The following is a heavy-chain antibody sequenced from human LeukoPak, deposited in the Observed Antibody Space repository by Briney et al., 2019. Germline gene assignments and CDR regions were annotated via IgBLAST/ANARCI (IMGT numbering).Heavy chain of an antibody. CDR3: ARHNHCSSTSCYSQSHYYMDV. J-gene: IGHJ6*03. Sequence: TSETLSLTCTVFGGSISSYYWSWIRQPPGKGLEWIGYIYTSGSTNYNPSLKSRVTISVDTSKNQFSLKLSSVTAADTAVYYCARHNHCSSTSCYSQSHYYMDVWGKGTTVTVSS. CDR1: GGSISSYY. D-gene: IGHD2-2*01. V-gene: IGHV4-4*09. CDR2: IYTSGST.